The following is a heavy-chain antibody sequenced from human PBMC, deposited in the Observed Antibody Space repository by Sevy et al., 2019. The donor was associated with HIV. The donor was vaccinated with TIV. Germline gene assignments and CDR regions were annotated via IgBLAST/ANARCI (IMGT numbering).Heavy chain of an antibody. Sequence: GGSLRLSCAASGFTFSSYGMHWVRQAPGKGLEWVAVIWYDGSNKYYAHSVKGRFTISRDNSKNTLYLQMNSLRAEDTAVYYCARARGDRGYFDYWGQGTLVTVSS. CDR1: GFTFSSYG. CDR3: ARARGDRGYFDY. V-gene: IGHV3-33*01. CDR2: IWYDGSNK. J-gene: IGHJ4*02. D-gene: IGHD2-21*02.